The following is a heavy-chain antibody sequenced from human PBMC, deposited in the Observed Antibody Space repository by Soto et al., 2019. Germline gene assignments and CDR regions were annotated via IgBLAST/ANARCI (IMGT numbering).Heavy chain of an antibody. CDR1: GFTFSSYW. D-gene: IGHD2-2*01. CDR3: GREEVPPYSYSYMAV. J-gene: IGHJ6*03. CDR2: IKQDGSEK. V-gene: IGHV3-7*01. Sequence: GGSLRLSCAASGFTFSSYWMSWVRQAPGKGLEWVANIKQDGSEKYYVDSVKGRFTISRDNAKNSLYLQMNSLRAEDTAVYYWGREEVPPYSYSYMAVGGKGPTVTVSS.